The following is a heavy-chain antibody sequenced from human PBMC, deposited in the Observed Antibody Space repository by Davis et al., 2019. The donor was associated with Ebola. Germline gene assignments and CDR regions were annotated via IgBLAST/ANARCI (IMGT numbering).Heavy chain of an antibody. V-gene: IGHV3-30*18. CDR3: AKDFGGNWNYESGMDV. J-gene: IGHJ6*02. Sequence: GESLKISCAVSGFSLSSYGVHWVRQAPGKGLEWVAVISYDGSNKYYADSVKGRFTISRDNSKNTLYLQMNSLRAEDTAVYYCAKDFGGNWNYESGMDVWGQGTTVTVSS. CDR2: ISYDGSNK. D-gene: IGHD4-23*01. CDR1: GFSLSSYG.